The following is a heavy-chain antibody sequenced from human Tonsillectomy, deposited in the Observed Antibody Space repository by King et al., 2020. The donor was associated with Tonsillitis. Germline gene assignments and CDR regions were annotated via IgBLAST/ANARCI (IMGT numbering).Heavy chain of an antibody. J-gene: IGHJ5*02. CDR1: GYTFTAYG. CDR2: ISPYNGNT. D-gene: IGHD6-13*01. V-gene: IGHV1-18*01. CDR3: ARLSIAAAAIDWFDP. Sequence: FQLVQSGAEVKKPGASVKVSCKTSGYTFTAYGISWVRQAPGQGLEWMGWISPYNGNTNYAQKLQGRVTMTTDTSTSTAYMELRSLRSDDTAVYYCARLSIAAAAIDWFDPWGQGTLVTVSS.